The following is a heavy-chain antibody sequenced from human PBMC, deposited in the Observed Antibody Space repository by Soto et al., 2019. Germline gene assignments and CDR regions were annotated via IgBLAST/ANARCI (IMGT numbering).Heavy chain of an antibody. CDR1: GGSMRGYY. CDR2: IYVTGNT. Sequence: QVRLQESGPGLVRPSETLSLNCTVSGGSMRGYYWSWIRQSAVKGLEWIGRIYVTGNTHYNPSLSSRVTMSLDTSKQQVSLNLSSVTAADTAMYFCVRGGSSGWLYFDSWGQGILVTVSS. J-gene: IGHJ4*02. D-gene: IGHD6-19*01. CDR3: VRGGSSGWLYFDS. V-gene: IGHV4-4*07.